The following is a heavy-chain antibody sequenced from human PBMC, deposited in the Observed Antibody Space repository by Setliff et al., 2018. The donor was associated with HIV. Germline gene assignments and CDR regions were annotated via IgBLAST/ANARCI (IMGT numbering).Heavy chain of an antibody. CDR1: GGTFSSYT. CDR2: SIPILGIG. V-gene: IGHV1-69*02. Sequence: SVKVSCKASGGTFSSYTINWVRQAPGQGLEWMGRSIPILGIGNDEQAQKFKGRVTFTADTSRSTVYMELSSLRSEDTAMYYCARCYYDSSGPTDAFDIWGQGTVVTVSS. D-gene: IGHD3-22*01. CDR3: ARCYYDSSGPTDAFDI. J-gene: IGHJ3*02.